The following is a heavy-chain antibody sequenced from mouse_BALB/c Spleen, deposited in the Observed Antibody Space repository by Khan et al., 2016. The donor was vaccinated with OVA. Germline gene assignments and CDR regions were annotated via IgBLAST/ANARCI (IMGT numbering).Heavy chain of an antibody. CDR1: GYAFTNYL. J-gene: IGHJ2*01. D-gene: IGHD3-3*01. V-gene: IGHV1-54*01. CDR2: INPGSGGS. CDR3: AREWGKGSVDY. Sequence: QVQLQQSGAELVRPGTSVKVSCKASGYAFTNYLIEWIKQRPGQGLEWIGVINPGSGGSNYNEKFKGQAKLTADKSSSTAYMQLSSLKSDDSAVYCCAREWGKGSVDYWGQGTTLTVAS.